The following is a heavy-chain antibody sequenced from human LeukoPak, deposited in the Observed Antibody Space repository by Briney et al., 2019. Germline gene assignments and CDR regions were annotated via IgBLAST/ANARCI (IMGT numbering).Heavy chain of an antibody. CDR2: INPNSGGT. J-gene: IGHJ4*02. CDR3: ARGSLWFGSKFDY. Sequence: ASVKVSCKASGYTFSGYYIHWVRQAPGQGLEWMGWINPNSGGTNYAQKFQGRVTMIRDTSISTAYMELSNLRSDDTAMYYCARGSLWFGSKFDYWGRGTLVTVSS. CDR1: GYTFSGYY. D-gene: IGHD3-10*01. V-gene: IGHV1-2*02.